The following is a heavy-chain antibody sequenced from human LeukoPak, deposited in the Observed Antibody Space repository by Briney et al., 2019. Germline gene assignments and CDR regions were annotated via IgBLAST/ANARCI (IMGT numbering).Heavy chain of an antibody. CDR1: AGSISSGAYY. Sequence: ASETLSLTCVVSAGSISSGAYYWSWVRQHPGKGPEWIGYIYLNGGTDYNPSLKSRVSMSVDTSNDQFYLKLTSVTAADTAVYYCATTPVAVAGLYFDNWGQGTLVTVSS. CDR3: ATTPVAVAGLYFDN. CDR2: IYLNGGT. V-gene: IGHV4-31*11. J-gene: IGHJ4*02. D-gene: IGHD6-19*01.